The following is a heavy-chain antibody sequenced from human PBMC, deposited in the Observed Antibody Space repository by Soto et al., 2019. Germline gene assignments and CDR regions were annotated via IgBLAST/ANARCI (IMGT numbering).Heavy chain of an antibody. CDR3: ARVARVEDGPKNDY. CDR2: ISGGGDST. Sequence: GGSLRLSCAASGFTFISYAMSWVRQAPGKGLEWVSAISGGGDSTYYADSLKGRFTISRDNAKNSLYLQMNSLRAEDTAVYYCARVARVEDGPKNDYWGQGTLVTVSS. J-gene: IGHJ4*02. V-gene: IGHV3-23*01. CDR1: GFTFISYA.